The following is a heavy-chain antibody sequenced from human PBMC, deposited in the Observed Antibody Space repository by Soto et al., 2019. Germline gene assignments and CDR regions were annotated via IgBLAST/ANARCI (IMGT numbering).Heavy chain of an antibody. J-gene: IGHJ6*02. CDR2: ISGSGGST. D-gene: IGHD2-2*01. CDR1: GFTFSSYA. Sequence: GGSLRLSCAASGFTFSSYAMSWVRQAPGKGLEWVSAISGSGGSTYYADSVKGRFTISRDNSKNTLYLQMNSLRAEDTAVYYWAKDGAYCSSTSCSPPSDYGMDVWGQGTTVTVSS. V-gene: IGHV3-23*01. CDR3: AKDGAYCSSTSCSPPSDYGMDV.